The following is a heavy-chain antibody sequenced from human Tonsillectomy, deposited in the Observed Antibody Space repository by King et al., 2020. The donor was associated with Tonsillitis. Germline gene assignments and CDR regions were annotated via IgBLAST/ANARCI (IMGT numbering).Heavy chain of an antibody. J-gene: IGHJ4*02. D-gene: IGHD2-21*02. CDR1: GLPFSDAW. V-gene: IGHV3-15*01. CDR2: IKSKVEGGAT. CDR3: TKDIPWSGGDCAAH. Sequence: VQLVESGGCFIMSGGSLLLSCAASGLPFSDAWMTCGRHAPGKGLEWGGLIKSKVEGGATDYAAPVKGRFSISRDDSRNTLYLQMNSLKTEDTAVYYCTKDIPWSGGDCAAHWGQGALVTVSP.